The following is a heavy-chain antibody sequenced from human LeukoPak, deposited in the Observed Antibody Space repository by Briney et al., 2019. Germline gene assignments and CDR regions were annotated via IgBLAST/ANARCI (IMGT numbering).Heavy chain of an antibody. D-gene: IGHD2-2*01. Sequence: SETLSLTCTVSGDSISGYYWSWIRQPPGKGLEWIGYIYYSGSTYYNPSLKSRVTISVDTSKNQFSLKLSSVTAADTAVYYCAREIYCSSTSCYRLAWFDPWGQGTLVTVSS. V-gene: IGHV4-30-4*01. CDR3: AREIYCSSTSCYRLAWFDP. CDR2: IYYSGST. CDR1: GDSISGYY. J-gene: IGHJ5*02.